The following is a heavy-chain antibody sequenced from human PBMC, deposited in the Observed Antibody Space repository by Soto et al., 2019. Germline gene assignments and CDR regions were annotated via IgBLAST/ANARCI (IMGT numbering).Heavy chain of an antibody. Sequence: QVQLVESGGGLVKPGGSLRLSCAASGFTFSDYYMSWIRQAPGKGLEWVSYISSSGSTIYYADSVKGRFTISRDNAKNSLYLRMNSPRAEDTAVYYCAREGARDCSGGSCYVFSFDYWGQGTLVTVSS. CDR2: ISSSGSTI. V-gene: IGHV3-11*01. CDR3: AREGARDCSGGSCYVFSFDY. J-gene: IGHJ4*02. CDR1: GFTFSDYY. D-gene: IGHD2-15*01.